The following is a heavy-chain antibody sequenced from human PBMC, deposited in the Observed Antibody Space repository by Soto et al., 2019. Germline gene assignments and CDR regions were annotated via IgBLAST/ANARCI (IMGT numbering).Heavy chain of an antibody. CDR3: ARWSVAVAGGSLDY. CDR1: GYTFTGYY. CDR2: INPNSGGT. V-gene: IGHV1-2*04. J-gene: IGHJ4*02. Sequence: QVQLVQSGAEVKKPGASVKVSCKASGYTFTGYYMHWVRQAPGQGLEWMGWINPNSGGTNYAQKIQGWVTMTRDTSISTAYVELSRLRSDDTAVYYCARWSVAVAGGSLDYWGQGTLVTVSS. D-gene: IGHD6-19*01.